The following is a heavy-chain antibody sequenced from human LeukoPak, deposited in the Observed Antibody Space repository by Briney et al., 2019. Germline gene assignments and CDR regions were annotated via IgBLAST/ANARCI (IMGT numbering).Heavy chain of an antibody. V-gene: IGHV3-21*01. CDR2: ISSSRSYI. D-gene: IGHD4/OR15-4a*01. Sequence: XXXQXXXKGLEWVASISSSRSYIYYADSVKGRFTISRDNAKNSLYLQMNSLRAEDTAGYYCARDGIGADWGQGTLVTVSS. CDR3: ARDGIGAD. J-gene: IGHJ4*02.